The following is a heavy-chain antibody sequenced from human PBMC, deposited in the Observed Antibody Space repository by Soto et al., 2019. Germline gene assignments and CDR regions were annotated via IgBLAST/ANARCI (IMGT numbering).Heavy chain of an antibody. J-gene: IGHJ4*02. CDR1: GFTFSSYT. CDR2: ISASGVNT. CDR3: ERYCSGGSCYGDY. Sequence: EVQLLESGGGLVQPGGSLRLSCAASGFTFSSYTMSWVRQAPGKGLEWVSSISASGVNTHYADSVKGRFTISRANSKNTVYLYMNSLRAEERAVYYGERYCSGGSCYGDYWGQGTLVTVSS. D-gene: IGHD2-15*01. V-gene: IGHV3-23*01.